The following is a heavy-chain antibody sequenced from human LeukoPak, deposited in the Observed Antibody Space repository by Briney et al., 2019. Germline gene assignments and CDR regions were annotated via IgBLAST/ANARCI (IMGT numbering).Heavy chain of an antibody. CDR3: ARGHVGLRWSSNWFDP. CDR1: GGSFSGYY. CDR2: INHSGST. D-gene: IGHD2-21*01. J-gene: IGHJ5*02. V-gene: IGHV4-34*01. Sequence: SETLSLTCAVYGGSFSGYYWSWIRQPPGKGLEWIGEINHSGSTNYNPSLKSRVTISVDTSKNQFSLKLSSVTAADTAVYYCARGHVGLRWSSNWFDPWGQGTLVTVSS.